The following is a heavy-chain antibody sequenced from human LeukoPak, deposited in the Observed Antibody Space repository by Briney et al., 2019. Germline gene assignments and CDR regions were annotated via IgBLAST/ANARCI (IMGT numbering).Heavy chain of an antibody. CDR3: AKDLYYGYYFDN. V-gene: IGHV3-30*18. Sequence: GRSLRLSCAASGFTFSSYGMHWVRLAPGKGLEWVALISNDASNKHYAGSVKGRFTISRDNSENMLYLQMNSLRAEDTAVYYCAKDLYYGYYFDNWGQGTLVTVSS. J-gene: IGHJ4*02. CDR2: ISNDASNK. D-gene: IGHD3-16*01. CDR1: GFTFSSYG.